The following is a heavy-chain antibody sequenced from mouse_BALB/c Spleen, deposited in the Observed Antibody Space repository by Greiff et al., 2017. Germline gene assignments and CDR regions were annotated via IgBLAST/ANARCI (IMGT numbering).Heavy chain of an antibody. CDR2: ISSGGST. J-gene: IGHJ3*01. CDR3: ARGGYDPFAY. CDR1: GFTFSSYA. Sequence: DVHLVESGGGLVKPGGSLKLSCAASGFTFSSYAMSWVRQTPEKRLEWVASISSGGSTYYPDSVKGRFTISRDNARNILYLQMSSLRSEDTAMYYCARGGYDPFAYWGQGTLVTVSA. V-gene: IGHV5-6-5*01. D-gene: IGHD2-3*01.